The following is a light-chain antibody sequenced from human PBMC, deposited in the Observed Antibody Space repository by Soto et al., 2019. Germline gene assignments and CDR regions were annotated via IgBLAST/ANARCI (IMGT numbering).Light chain of an antibody. J-gene: IGKJ2*01. Sequence: DIQMTQPPSILASSVGDRDTITCRARYSVGVFLAWYQQKPGKAPKLLIYKASSLETGVPSRFSGSGSGTEFTLTISSLQGDDVATYYCQQYHSSFGLYTFGRGTKLEIK. CDR2: KAS. CDR1: YSVGVF. CDR3: QQYHSSFGLYT. V-gene: IGKV1-5*03.